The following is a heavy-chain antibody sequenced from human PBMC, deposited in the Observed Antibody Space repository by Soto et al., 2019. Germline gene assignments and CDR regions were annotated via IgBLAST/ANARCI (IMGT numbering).Heavy chain of an antibody. D-gene: IGHD2-15*01. Sequence: EVQLVESGGGLVKPGGSLRLSCAASGFTFSRAWMNWVRQAPGKGLEWVGRIKGKTDGETIDYAEPVKGRFTISRDDSKNTLYLQMNSQETEHTAVYYCTTDHLVVVASFDIWGQGTLVTVSS. J-gene: IGHJ4*02. CDR1: GFTFSRAW. CDR2: IKGKTDGETI. CDR3: TTDHLVVVASFDI. V-gene: IGHV3-15*07.